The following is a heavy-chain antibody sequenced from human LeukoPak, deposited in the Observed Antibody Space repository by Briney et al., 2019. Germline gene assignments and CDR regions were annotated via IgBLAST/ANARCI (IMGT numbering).Heavy chain of an antibody. V-gene: IGHV4-34*01. Sequence: SETLSLTCAVYGGSFSGYYWSWIRQPPGKGLEWIGEINHSGSTNYNPPLKSRVTISVDTSKNQFSLKLSSGTAADTAVYYCARGRTYYYGSGSYRFEYFQHWGQGTLVTVSS. J-gene: IGHJ1*01. CDR1: GGSFSGYY. CDR3: ARGRTYYYGSGSYRFEYFQH. D-gene: IGHD3-10*01. CDR2: INHSGST.